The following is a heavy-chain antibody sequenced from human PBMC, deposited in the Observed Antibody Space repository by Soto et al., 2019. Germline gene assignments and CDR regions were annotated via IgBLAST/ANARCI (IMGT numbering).Heavy chain of an antibody. V-gene: IGHV3-23*01. J-gene: IGHJ3*02. CDR1: GFTFRSYA. CDR3: AKIVGGGSHHDAFDI. Sequence: EVQLLESGGGLVEPGGSLRLSCAASGFTFRSYAMTWVRQAPGKGLEWVSYTGGGGVSTYYADSVKGRFTSSRDDSKNTLCLQMNSPRAEDTALYYCAKIVGGGSHHDAFDIWGQGTMVTVSS. D-gene: IGHD2-15*01. CDR2: TGGGGVST.